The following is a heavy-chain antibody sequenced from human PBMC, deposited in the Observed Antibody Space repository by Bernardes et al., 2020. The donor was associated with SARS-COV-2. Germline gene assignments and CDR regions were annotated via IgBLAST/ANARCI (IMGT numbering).Heavy chain of an antibody. CDR3: ARDHYDSAFDI. CDR1: GDTVSNNY. J-gene: IGHJ3*02. Sequence: GGSLRLSCVVSGDTVSNNYMNWVRQAPGKGLEWVSVIYGSDNTDYADSVRGRFSISRDNSKNMLFLQMNSLRADDTAVYFCARDHYDSAFDIWGQGTMVTVSS. D-gene: IGHD3-3*01. CDR2: IYGSDNT. V-gene: IGHV3-66*02.